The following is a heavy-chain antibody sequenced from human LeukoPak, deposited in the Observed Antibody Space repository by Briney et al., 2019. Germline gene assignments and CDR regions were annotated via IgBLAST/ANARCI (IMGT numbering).Heavy chain of an antibody. V-gene: IGHV4-34*01. CDR2: INHSGST. D-gene: IGHD6-19*01. Sequence: SETLSLTCAVYGGSFSGYYWSWIRHPPGRGLEWVGEINHSGSTNYNPSLKSRVTISVDTSKNQFALKLSSVTAADTAVYYCAGGTGGYSSGWSFDYWGQGTLVTVSS. CDR1: GGSFSGYY. J-gene: IGHJ4*02. CDR3: AGGTGGYSSGWSFDY.